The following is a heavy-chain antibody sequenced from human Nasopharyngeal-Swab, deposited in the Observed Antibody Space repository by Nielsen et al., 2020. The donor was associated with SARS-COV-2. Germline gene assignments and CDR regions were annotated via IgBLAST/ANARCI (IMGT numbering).Heavy chain of an antibody. J-gene: IGHJ4*02. Sequence: GESLRISCAASGFKFESYWMSWVRQVPGKGLEWVATIKQDGSETSYVDSVRGRFTISRDNGKNSLYLQMNSLRVGDTAVYYCARRRTYATFDYWGQGDLVTVSS. CDR3: ARRRTYATFDY. CDR2: IKQDGSET. CDR1: GFKFESYW. D-gene: IGHD2-8*01. V-gene: IGHV3-7*05.